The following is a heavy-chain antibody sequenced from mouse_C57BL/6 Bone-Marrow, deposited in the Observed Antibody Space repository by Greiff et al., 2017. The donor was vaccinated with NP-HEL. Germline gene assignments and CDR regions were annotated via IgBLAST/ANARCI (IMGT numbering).Heavy chain of an antibody. D-gene: IGHD2-5*01. V-gene: IGHV1-81*01. CDR2: IYPRSGNT. CDR3: ARKVYYSNYVFAY. J-gene: IGHJ3*01. Sequence: VMLVESGAELARPGASVKLSCKASGYTFTSYGISWVKQRTGQGLEWIGEIYPRSGNTSYNEKFKGKATLTADKSSSTAYMELRSLTSEDSAVYFCARKVYYSNYVFAYWGQGTLVTVSA. CDR1: GYTFTSYG.